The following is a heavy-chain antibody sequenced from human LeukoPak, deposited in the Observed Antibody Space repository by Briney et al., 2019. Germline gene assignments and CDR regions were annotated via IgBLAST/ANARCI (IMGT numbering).Heavy chain of an antibody. V-gene: IGHV4-39*01. CDR3: ARILADQNAFDI. CDR1: GASMRSSSYY. Sequence: SETLSLTCTVSGASMRSSSYYWAWVRHPPGKGLEWIGTIYYSGTTTYNSSLKSRLTISVDTSKNQVSLKVSSVTAADTAMFYCARILADQNAFDIWGQGTMVTVSS. D-gene: IGHD2-8*02. CDR2: IYYSGTT. J-gene: IGHJ3*02.